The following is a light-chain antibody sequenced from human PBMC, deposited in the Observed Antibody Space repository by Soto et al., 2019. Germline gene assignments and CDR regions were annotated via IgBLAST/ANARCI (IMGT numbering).Light chain of an antibody. CDR3: QQYHIWPSWT. CDR2: GAS. J-gene: IGKJ1*01. CDR1: QSVSRSY. V-gene: IGKV3-20*01. Sequence: EIVLTQSPGTVSLSPGERATLSCRASQSVSRSYLAWYQLKPGQAPRLLIYGASSRATGIPDRFSGSGSGTDFTLTISRLEPEDFAVYFCQQYHIWPSWTFGQGTKVELK.